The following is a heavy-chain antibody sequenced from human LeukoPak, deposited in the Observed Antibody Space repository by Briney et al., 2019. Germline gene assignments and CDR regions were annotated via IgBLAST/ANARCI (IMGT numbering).Heavy chain of an antibody. V-gene: IGHV4-4*02. Sequence: SETLSLTCSVSIGSISSSKWWSWVRQSPVKGLEWIGEIYLYGTTNYNPSFTSRVTMSVDGSRNQFSLKLTSVTAADTAVYYCARQKWEQQGRDYYFNGLDVWGPGTTVIVSS. CDR2: IYLYGTT. CDR1: IGSISSSKW. D-gene: IGHD1/OR15-1a*01. J-gene: IGHJ6*02. CDR3: ARQKWEQQGRDYYFNGLDV.